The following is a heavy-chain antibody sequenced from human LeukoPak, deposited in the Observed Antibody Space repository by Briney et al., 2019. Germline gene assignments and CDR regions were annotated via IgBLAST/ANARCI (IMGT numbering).Heavy chain of an antibody. D-gene: IGHD2-2*01. CDR2: IDPSDSYT. CDR3: ARHPLIVVPAAVRNWFDP. J-gene: IGHJ5*02. Sequence: GESLKISCKGSGYSFTSYWISWVRQMPGKGLEWMGRIDPSDSYTNYSPSFQGHVTISADKSISTAYLQWSSLKASVTAMYYCARHPLIVVPAAVRNWFDPWGQGTLVTVSS. V-gene: IGHV5-10-1*01. CDR1: GYSFTSYW.